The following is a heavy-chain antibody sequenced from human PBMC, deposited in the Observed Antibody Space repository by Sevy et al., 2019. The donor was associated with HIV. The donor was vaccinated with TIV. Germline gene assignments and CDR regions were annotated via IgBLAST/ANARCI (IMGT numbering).Heavy chain of an antibody. V-gene: IGHV1-2*02. CDR1: GYTFTGYY. CDR2: INPNSGGT. J-gene: IGHJ4*02. Sequence: ASVKVSCKASGYTFTGYYMHWVRQAPGQGLEWMGWINPNSGGTNYAQKFQGRVTMTRDTSISTAYMELSRLRSDDTAVYYCARDIRGTYRYGFLGSVYWGQGTLVTVSS. D-gene: IGHD5-18*01. CDR3: ARDIRGTYRYGFLGSVY.